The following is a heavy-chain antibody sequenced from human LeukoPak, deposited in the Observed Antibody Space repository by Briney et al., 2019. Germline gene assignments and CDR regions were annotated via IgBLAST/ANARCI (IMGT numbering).Heavy chain of an antibody. J-gene: IGHJ4*02. CDR2: IYTSGST. V-gene: IGHV4-4*07. CDR1: GGSISSYY. CDR3: ARGGDYVWGSLYYFDY. D-gene: IGHD3-16*01. Sequence: SETLSLTCTVSGGSISSYYWSWIRQPAGKGLEWIGRIYTSGSTNYNPSLKSRVTMSVDTSKNQFSLKLSFVTAADTAVYYCARGGDYVWGSLYYFDYWGQGTLVTVSS.